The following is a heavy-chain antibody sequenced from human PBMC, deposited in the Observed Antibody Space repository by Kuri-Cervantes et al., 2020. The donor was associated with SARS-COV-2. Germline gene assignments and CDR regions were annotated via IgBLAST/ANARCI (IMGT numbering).Heavy chain of an antibody. V-gene: IGHV3-20*04. CDR2: INWNGVRT. CDR1: GFTFDDYG. Sequence: GGSLRLSCAASGFTFDDYGMSWVRQAPGKGLEWVSGINWNGVRTGYTDSVKCRFTISRDNAKNSLYLQMNSLRAEDTAFYYCARAGTSGSYLGYWGQGTLVTVSS. J-gene: IGHJ4*02. D-gene: IGHD1-26*01. CDR3: ARAGTSGSYLGY.